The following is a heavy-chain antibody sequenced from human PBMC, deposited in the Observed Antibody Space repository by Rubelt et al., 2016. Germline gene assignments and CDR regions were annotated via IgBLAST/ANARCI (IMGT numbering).Heavy chain of an antibody. Sequence: QVQLQESGPGLVKPSETLSLTCTLSGGSITGYHWSWIRQPPGKGLEWIGSIYYSGSTYYTPSIKRRVTISVDTSKNQFSRKLSSVTAADTAVYYCARRRYDTIDYWGQGTLVTVSS. CDR2: IYYSGST. CDR3: ARRRYDTIDY. J-gene: IGHJ4*02. CDR1: GGSITGYH. V-gene: IGHV4-59*04. D-gene: IGHD3-22*01.